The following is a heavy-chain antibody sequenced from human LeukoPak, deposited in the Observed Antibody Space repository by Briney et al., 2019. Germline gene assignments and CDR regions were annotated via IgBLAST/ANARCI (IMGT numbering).Heavy chain of an antibody. Sequence: GGSLRLSCAASGFTFSSYGMHWVRQAPGKGLEWVAFIRYDGSNKYYADSVKGRFTISRDNSKNTLYLQMNSLRAEDTAVYYCARDRYDSSGYFDYWGQGTLVTVSS. CDR2: IRYDGSNK. CDR1: GFTFSSYG. J-gene: IGHJ4*02. V-gene: IGHV3-30*02. D-gene: IGHD3-22*01. CDR3: ARDRYDSSGYFDY.